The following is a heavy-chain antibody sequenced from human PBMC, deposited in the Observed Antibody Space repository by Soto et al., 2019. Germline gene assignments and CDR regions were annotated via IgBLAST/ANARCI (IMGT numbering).Heavy chain of an antibody. J-gene: IGHJ4*02. V-gene: IGHV1-2*04. D-gene: IGHD2-15*01. Sequence: QVQLVQSGAEVKKPGASVKVSCKASGYTFTDYYMHWVRQAPGQGLEWMGWINPNSGGTNYAQKFQGWGTMTRDTSISTAYMELSRLRSDDTAVYYCARACSCGSCFDYWVQGTLVTVSS. CDR3: ARACSCGSCFDY. CDR2: INPNSGGT. CDR1: GYTFTDYY.